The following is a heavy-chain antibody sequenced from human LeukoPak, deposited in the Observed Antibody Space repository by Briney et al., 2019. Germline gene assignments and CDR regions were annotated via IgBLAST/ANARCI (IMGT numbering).Heavy chain of an antibody. Sequence: PGGSLRLPCAASGFTFSSYWMSWVRQAPGKGLERVANIKQDGSEKYYVDSVKGRFTISRDNSKNTLYLQMNSLRAEDTAVYYCAKLLYYYDSSQPYWGQGTLVTVSS. CDR1: GFTFSSYW. CDR2: IKQDGSEK. V-gene: IGHV3-7*03. D-gene: IGHD3-22*01. CDR3: AKLLYYYDSSQPY. J-gene: IGHJ4*02.